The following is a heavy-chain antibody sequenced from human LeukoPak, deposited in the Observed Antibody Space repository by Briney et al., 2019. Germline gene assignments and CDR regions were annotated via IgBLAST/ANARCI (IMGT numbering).Heavy chain of an antibody. D-gene: IGHD3-22*01. CDR2: IYTSGST. CDR3: ARGYYNSSGYAFDH. Sequence: PSETLSLTCTVSGGSIRSDGYYCSWIRQPAGKGLEWIGRIYTSGSTTYNPSLKSRVTMSVDTTKNQFSLKLSSVTAADTAVYYCARGYYNSSGYAFDHWGQGTRVTVSS. CDR1: GGSIRSDGYY. J-gene: IGHJ4*02. V-gene: IGHV4-61*02.